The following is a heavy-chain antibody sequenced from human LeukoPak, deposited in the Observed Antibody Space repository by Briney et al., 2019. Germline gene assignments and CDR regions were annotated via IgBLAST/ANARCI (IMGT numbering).Heavy chain of an antibody. Sequence: GGSLRLSCAASGFTFSNYAMSWVRQAPGKGLEWVSAISASGDSTDHADSVKGRFTVSRDNSKNTLYLQMSSLRADDTAVYFCAKRPRDSSGYYLGAFDGWGQGTTVTVSS. CDR2: ISASGDST. CDR3: AKRPRDSSGYYLGAFDG. V-gene: IGHV3-23*01. J-gene: IGHJ3*01. CDR1: GFTFSNYA. D-gene: IGHD3-22*01.